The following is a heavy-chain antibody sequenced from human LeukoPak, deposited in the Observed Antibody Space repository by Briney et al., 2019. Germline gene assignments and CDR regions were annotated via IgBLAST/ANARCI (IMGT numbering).Heavy chain of an antibody. CDR2: IWFDGSDK. CDR1: GFTFSSYA. D-gene: IGHD1-26*01. J-gene: IGHJ4*02. V-gene: IGHV3-33*01. CDR3: ARDLGGSLDY. Sequence: GSLRLSCAASGFTFSSYAMHWVRQAPGKGLEWVAVIWFDGSDKNYADSVKGQFTIFRDNSKNMLYLQMNTLRAEDTAVYYCARDLGGSLDYWGQGTLVTVSS.